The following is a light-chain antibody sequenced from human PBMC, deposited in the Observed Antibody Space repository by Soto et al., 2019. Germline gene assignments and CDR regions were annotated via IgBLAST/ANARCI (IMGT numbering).Light chain of an antibody. V-gene: IGLV2-14*01. CDR1: SSDVSNYNY. CDR2: DVN. J-gene: IGLJ2*01. Sequence: QSALTQPASVSGCPGQSITISCTGTSSDVSNYNYVSWYQQHPGKAPKLMIYDVNNRPSGVSNRFSGSKSGNTASLTISGLQAEDEADYYCSSYTTSTTLVVFGGGTKLTVL. CDR3: SSYTTSTTLVV.